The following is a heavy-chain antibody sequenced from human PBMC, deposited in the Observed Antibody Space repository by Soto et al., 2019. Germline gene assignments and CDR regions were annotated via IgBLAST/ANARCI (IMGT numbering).Heavy chain of an antibody. J-gene: IGHJ3*01. CDR2: IYSSGTT. CDR3: ARDKRVAHEAFDL. CDR1: GFILSNSY. V-gene: IGHV3-66*01. Sequence: EVQLVESGGGLVQPGGSLRLSCVASGFILSNSYVSWVRQAPGKGLEWVSVIYSSGTTHYADAVEGRFSMFRDKSKDTLSRQRNRLIAGDTAVYYCARDKRVAHEAFDLWGQGTVVTVSS. D-gene: IGHD2-15*01.